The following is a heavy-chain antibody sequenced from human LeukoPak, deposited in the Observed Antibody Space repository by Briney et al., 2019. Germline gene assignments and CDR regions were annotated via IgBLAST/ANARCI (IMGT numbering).Heavy chain of an antibody. J-gene: IGHJ4*02. CDR3: ARYDSSDY. Sequence: GASVKVSCKASGGTFSSYAISWVRQAPGQGLERMGRIIPILGIANYAQKFQGRVTITADKSTSTAYMELSSLRSEDTAVYYCARYDSSDYWGQGTLVTVSS. D-gene: IGHD3-3*01. CDR1: GGTFSSYA. V-gene: IGHV1-69*04. CDR2: IIPILGIA.